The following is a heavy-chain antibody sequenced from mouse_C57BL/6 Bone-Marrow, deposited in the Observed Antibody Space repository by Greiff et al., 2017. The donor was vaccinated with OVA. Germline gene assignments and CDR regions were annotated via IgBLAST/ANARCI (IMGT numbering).Heavy chain of an antibody. D-gene: IGHD2-4*01. CDR3: AREGEYDYDGYYAMDY. CDR2: INYDGSST. Sequence: RVESEGGLVQPGSSMKLSCTASGFTFSDYYMAWVRPVPEKGLEWVANINYDGSSTYYLDSLKSRFIISRDNAKNILYLQMSSLKSEDTATYYCAREGEYDYDGYYAMDYWGQGTSVTVSS. J-gene: IGHJ4*01. V-gene: IGHV5-16*01. CDR1: GFTFSDYY.